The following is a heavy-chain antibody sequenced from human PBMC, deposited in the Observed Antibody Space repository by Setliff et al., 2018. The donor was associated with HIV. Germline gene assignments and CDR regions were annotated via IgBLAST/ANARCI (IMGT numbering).Heavy chain of an antibody. CDR3: GRLGYVSGGFYKTPGPYYFDY. V-gene: IGHV4-39*01. Sequence: SETLSLTCTVSGGSMSSSSYYWSWIRQTPDKGLEWIGIIYYSGATYYNPSLTSRVTMSVDTSRNQFSLKLRSVTAADTAAYYCGRLGYVSGGFYKTPGPYYFDYWGQGALVTVSS. J-gene: IGHJ4*02. CDR2: IYYSGAT. CDR1: GGSMSSSSYY. D-gene: IGHD3-10*01.